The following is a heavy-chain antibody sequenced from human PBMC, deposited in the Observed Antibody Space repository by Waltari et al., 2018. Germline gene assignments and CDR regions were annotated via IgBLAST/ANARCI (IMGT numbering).Heavy chain of an antibody. Sequence: QVQLVQSGAEVKKPGSSVKVSCKASGGTFSSYTISWVRQAHGQGVEWMGRIIPILGIANYAQKFQGRVTITADKSTSTAYMELSSLRSEDTAVYYCARGRIEMATIGSYYFDYWGQGTLVTVSS. CDR3: ARGRIEMATIGSYYFDY. D-gene: IGHD5-12*01. J-gene: IGHJ4*02. CDR1: GGTFSSYT. CDR2: IIPILGIA. V-gene: IGHV1-69*02.